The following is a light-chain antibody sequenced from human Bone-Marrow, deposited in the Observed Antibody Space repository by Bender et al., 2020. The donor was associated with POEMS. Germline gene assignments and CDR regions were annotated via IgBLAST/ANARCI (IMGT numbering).Light chain of an antibody. CDR3: CSYAGSYHFVI. V-gene: IGLV2-11*01. Sequence: QSALTQPASVSGSPGQSITISCTGTRSDVGSYSLVSWYQQLPGKAPKLMIYDVTNRPSGVPDRFSGSKSGNMASLTISGLQAEDEDTYYCCSYAGSYHFVIFGGGTKLTVL. CDR2: DVT. CDR1: RSDVGSYSL. J-gene: IGLJ2*01.